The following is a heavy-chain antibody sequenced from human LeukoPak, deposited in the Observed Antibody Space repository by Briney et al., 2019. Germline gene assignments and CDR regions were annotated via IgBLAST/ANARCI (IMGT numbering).Heavy chain of an antibody. CDR3: ARCSGGSCYYMDV. CDR2: ISAYNGNT. J-gene: IGHJ6*03. Sequence: ASVKVSCKASGYTFTSHGITWVRQAPGQGLEWMGWISAYNGNTRYAQKLQGRVTMTTDSSTSTAYMELRSLRSDDTAVYYCARCSGGSCYYMDVWGKGTTVTISS. V-gene: IGHV1-18*04. D-gene: IGHD2-15*01. CDR1: GYTFTSHG.